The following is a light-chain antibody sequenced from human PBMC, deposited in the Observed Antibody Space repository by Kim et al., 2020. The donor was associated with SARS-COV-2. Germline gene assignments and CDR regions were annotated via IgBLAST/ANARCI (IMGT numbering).Light chain of an antibody. J-gene: IGLJ2*01. Sequence: SYELTQPPSASVSPGQTASITCSGDKLGDEYACWYQQKPGQSPVLVIYQDSKRPSGIPERFSGSNSGNTATLTISGTQAMDEADYYCQAWDSSTVVFGGGTQLTVL. V-gene: IGLV3-1*01. CDR2: QDS. CDR1: KLGDEY. CDR3: QAWDSSTVV.